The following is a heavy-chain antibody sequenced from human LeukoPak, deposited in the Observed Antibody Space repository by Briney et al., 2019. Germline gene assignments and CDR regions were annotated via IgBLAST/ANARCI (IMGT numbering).Heavy chain of an antibody. CDR2: INHSGST. Sequence: SETLSLTCAVYGESFSGYYWSWIRQPPGKGLEWIGEINHSGSTNYNPSLKSRVTISVDTSKNQFSLKLSSVTAADTAVYYCARGSPRAAGTFDYWGQGTLVTVSS. CDR1: GESFSGYY. V-gene: IGHV4-34*01. D-gene: IGHD6-13*01. J-gene: IGHJ4*02. CDR3: ARGSPRAAGTFDY.